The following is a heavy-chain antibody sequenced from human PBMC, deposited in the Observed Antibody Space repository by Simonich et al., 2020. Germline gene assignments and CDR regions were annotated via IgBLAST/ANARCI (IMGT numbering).Heavy chain of an antibody. Sequence: QVQLVESGGGVVQPGRSLRLSCAASGFTFSSYAMHWVRQAPGKGLEGMAVISNDGSNKYYSDSGKCRFTISRDNSQNTLYLQMNSLRAEDTAVYYCARDHLDSGSYYFDYWGQGTLVTVSS. D-gene: IGHD1-26*01. CDR3: ARDHLDSGSYYFDY. J-gene: IGHJ4*02. CDR2: ISNDGSNK. V-gene: IGHV3-30*07. CDR1: GFTFSSYA.